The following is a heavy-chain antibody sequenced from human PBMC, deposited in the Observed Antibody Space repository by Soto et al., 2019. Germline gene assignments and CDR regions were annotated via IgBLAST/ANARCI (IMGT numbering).Heavy chain of an antibody. CDR1: GYTFTSYD. CDR2: MNPNSGNT. J-gene: IGHJ4*02. Sequence: QVQLVQSGAEVKKPGASVKVSCKASGYTFTSYDINWVRQATGQGLEWMGWMNPNSGNTGYAQKFQGRVTMTRNPSISTGYMGLSRLSTEETAVYFCARTLYGDNVDYWGQGTLVTVSS. V-gene: IGHV1-8*01. D-gene: IGHD4-17*01. CDR3: ARTLYGDNVDY.